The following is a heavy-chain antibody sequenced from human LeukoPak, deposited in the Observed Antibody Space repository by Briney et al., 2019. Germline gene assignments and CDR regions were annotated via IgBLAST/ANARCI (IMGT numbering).Heavy chain of an antibody. D-gene: IGHD3-10*01. Sequence: PGGSPRLSCAASVFTFSNAWMSWVRQAPGKGLEWVGRIKSKTDGGTADYAAPVRDRFTISRDDSKNTLLLQMNSLKTEDTAVYYCAASYFVLGSYWTFYYCGQGNLVTVSS. V-gene: IGHV3-15*01. J-gene: IGHJ4*02. CDR3: AASYFVLGSYWTFYY. CDR1: VFTFSNAW. CDR2: IKSKTDGGTA.